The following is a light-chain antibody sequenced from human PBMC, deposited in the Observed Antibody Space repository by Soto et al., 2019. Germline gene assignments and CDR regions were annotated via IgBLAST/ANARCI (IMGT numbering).Light chain of an antibody. J-gene: IGKJ1*01. CDR1: QSIRTY. CDR3: QHYNSYSEA. CDR2: SAS. V-gene: IGKV1-5*01. Sequence: DIQMTQSPSSLSASVGDRVTITCRASQSIRTYLNWYQQKPGKAPKLLIYSASNLESGVPSRFSGSGSETDFTLTISSLQPDDFATYYCQHYNSYSEAFGQGTKVELK.